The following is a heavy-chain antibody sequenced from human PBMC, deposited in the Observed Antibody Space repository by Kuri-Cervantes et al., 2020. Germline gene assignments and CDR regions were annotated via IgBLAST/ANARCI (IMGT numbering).Heavy chain of an antibody. CDR1: GGSVSSGSYY. D-gene: IGHD6-13*01. CDR2: IYYSGST. J-gene: IGHJ5*02. Sequence: SETLSLTCAVSGGSVSSGSYYWSWIRQPPGKGLEWIGYIYYSGSTNYNPSLKSRVTISVDTSKNQFSLKLSSVTAADTAVYYCARDVIAAAGTGSVNWFDPWGQGTLVTVSS. CDR3: ARDVIAAAGTGSVNWFDP. V-gene: IGHV4-61*01.